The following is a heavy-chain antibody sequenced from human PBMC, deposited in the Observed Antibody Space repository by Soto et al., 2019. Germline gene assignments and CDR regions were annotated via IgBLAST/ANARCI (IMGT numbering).Heavy chain of an antibody. D-gene: IGHD3-10*01. CDR3: AKEGSGRFGNWFDP. CDR1: GITFNSYG. Sequence: QVQLVESGGGVVQPGRYLRISCAASGITFNSYGMHWVRQAPGKGLEWVAVISYDGSNKYYADSVKGRFTISRDNSKNTLYLQMNSLRAEDTAVYYCAKEGSGRFGNWFDPWGQGTLVTVSS. CDR2: ISYDGSNK. J-gene: IGHJ5*02. V-gene: IGHV3-30*18.